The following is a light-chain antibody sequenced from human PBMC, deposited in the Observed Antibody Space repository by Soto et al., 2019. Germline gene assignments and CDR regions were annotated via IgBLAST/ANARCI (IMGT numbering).Light chain of an antibody. Sequence: QSVLTQPASVSGSPGQSITISCTGTSSDVGSYNLVSWYQQHPGKAPKLMIYEVSKRPSGVSNRFSGSKSGNTASLTISGLQAEDEADYYCCSYAGSSNPYVFGPGTKVTVL. CDR1: SSDVGSYNL. J-gene: IGLJ1*01. CDR3: CSYAGSSNPYV. CDR2: EVS. V-gene: IGLV2-23*02.